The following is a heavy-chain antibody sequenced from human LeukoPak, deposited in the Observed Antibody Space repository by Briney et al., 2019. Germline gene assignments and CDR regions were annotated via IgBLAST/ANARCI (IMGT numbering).Heavy chain of an antibody. Sequence: GGSLRLSCAASGFTFSSYAMTWVRQAPGKGLEWVSVISAGGGSTYYADSVKGRFTISSDNSKNTLPLQMTSLRVQHTAISYCARDGCSPTTCPFDDWGQGILVTVSS. CDR1: GFTFSSYA. V-gene: IGHV3-23*01. D-gene: IGHD2-2*01. J-gene: IGHJ4*02. CDR2: ISAGGGST. CDR3: ARDGCSPTTCPFDD.